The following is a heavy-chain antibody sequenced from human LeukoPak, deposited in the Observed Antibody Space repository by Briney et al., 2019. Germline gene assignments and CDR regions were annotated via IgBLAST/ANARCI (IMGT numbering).Heavy chain of an antibody. Sequence: SETLSLTCTVSGGSISSSSYYWGWIRQPPGKGLEWIGSIYYSGSTYYNPSLKSRVTISVDTSKNQFSLKLSSVTAADTAVYYCARLGVSGLLYYFDYWGQGTLVTVSS. V-gene: IGHV4-39*01. CDR1: GGSISSSSYY. D-gene: IGHD3-22*01. CDR3: ARLGVSGLLYYFDY. CDR2: IYYSGST. J-gene: IGHJ4*02.